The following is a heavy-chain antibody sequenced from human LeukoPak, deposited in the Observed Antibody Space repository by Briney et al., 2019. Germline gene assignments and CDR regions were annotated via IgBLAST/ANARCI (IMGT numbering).Heavy chain of an antibody. J-gene: IGHJ4*02. CDR2: INHSGST. Sequence: SETLSLTCAVYGVSFSGYYWSWIRQPPGKGLEWIGEINHSGSTNYNPSLKSRVTISVDTSKNRFSLKLSSVTAADTAVYYCARGNREYYYDSSGYYPYYWGQGTLVTVSS. CDR3: ARGNREYYYDSSGYYPYY. D-gene: IGHD3-22*01. V-gene: IGHV4-34*01. CDR1: GVSFSGYY.